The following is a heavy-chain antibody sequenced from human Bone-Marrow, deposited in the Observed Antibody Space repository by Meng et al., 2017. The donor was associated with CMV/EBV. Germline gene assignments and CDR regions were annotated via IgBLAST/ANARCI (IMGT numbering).Heavy chain of an antibody. D-gene: IGHD2-21*01. J-gene: IGHJ4*02. CDR3: ARGGILWPYEDFDY. Sequence: GESLKISCAASGFTVSSNYMSWVRQAPGKGLEWVSVIYSGGSTYYADSVKGRFTISRDNAKNSLYLQMNSLRAEDTAVYYCARGGILWPYEDFDYWGQGTLVTVSS. CDR1: GFTVSSNY. V-gene: IGHV3-66*01. CDR2: IYSGGST.